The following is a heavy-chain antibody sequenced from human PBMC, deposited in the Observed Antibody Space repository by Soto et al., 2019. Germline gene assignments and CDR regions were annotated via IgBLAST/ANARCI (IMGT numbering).Heavy chain of an antibody. V-gene: IGHV3-23*01. CDR3: ASSSGDLDVYGMDI. CDR1: GFTFSRYA. CDR2: VTGGGHTT. Sequence: EAQLLESGGGLVQPGGSLRLSCAASGFTFSRYAMSWVRQAPGKGLEWVSTVTGGGHTTYNADSVNGRFTISRDNSKNTLYLQMNNRRAEDTAIYYCASSSGDLDVYGMDIWGPGTTVTVSS. D-gene: IGHD3-10*01. J-gene: IGHJ6*02.